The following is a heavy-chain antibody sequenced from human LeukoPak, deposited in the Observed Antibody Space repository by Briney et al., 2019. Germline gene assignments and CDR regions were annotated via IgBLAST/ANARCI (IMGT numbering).Heavy chain of an antibody. J-gene: IGHJ5*02. CDR2: INHSGST. Sequence: SETLSLTCSVSGGSIIGHWWSRIRQPLGKGLEWIGEINHSGSTNYNPSLKSRVTISVDTSKNQFSLKLSSVTAADTAVYYCARVLGEYDPWGQGTLVTVSS. CDR1: GGSIIGHW. D-gene: IGHD6-6*01. V-gene: IGHV4-34*01. CDR3: ARVLGEYDP.